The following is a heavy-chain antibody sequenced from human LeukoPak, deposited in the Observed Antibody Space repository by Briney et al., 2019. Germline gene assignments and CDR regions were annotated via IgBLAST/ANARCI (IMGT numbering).Heavy chain of an antibody. D-gene: IGHD3-3*01. J-gene: IGHJ4*02. CDR1: GFTFTNYW. CDR3: ARDLLEWYFDY. Sequence: GGSLRLSCAASGFTFTNYWMSWVRQAPGKGLEWVANIKQDGSDKYYVASVKGRFTISRDNAKNSLYLQMNSLRAEDTAVYYCARDLLEWYFDYWGQGTLVTVSS. CDR2: IKQDGSDK. V-gene: IGHV3-7*01.